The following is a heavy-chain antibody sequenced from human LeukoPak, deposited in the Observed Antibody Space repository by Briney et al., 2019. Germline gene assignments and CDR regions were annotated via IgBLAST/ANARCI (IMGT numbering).Heavy chain of an antibody. CDR1: GGSISSSSYY. V-gene: IGHV4-39*07. D-gene: IGHD5-12*01. CDR2: IYYSGST. CDR3: ARSGSGYLRYYFDY. Sequence: SETLSLTCTVSGGSISSSSYYWGWIRQPPGKGLEWIGSIYYSGSTYYNPSLKSRVTISVDTSKNHFSLKLSSVTAADTAVYYCARSGSGYLRYYFDYWGQGTLVTVSS. J-gene: IGHJ4*02.